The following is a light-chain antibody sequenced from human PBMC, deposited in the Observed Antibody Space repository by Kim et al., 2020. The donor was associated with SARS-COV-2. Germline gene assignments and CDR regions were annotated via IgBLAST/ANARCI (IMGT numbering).Light chain of an antibody. CDR3: RT. V-gene: IGKV4-1*01. CDR1: QSVLYSSNNKNY. CDR2: WAS. Sequence: AVSLGERATINCKSSQSVLYSSNNKNYLAWYQQKPGQPPKLLIYWASTRESGVPDRFSGSGSGTDFTLTISSLQAEDVAVYTPRTFGQGTKVEIK. J-gene: IGKJ1*01.